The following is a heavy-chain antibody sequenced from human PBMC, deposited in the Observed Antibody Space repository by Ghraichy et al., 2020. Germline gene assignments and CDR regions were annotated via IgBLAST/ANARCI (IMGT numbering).Heavy chain of an antibody. CDR3: ARVMVNWQQSVFDF. D-gene: IGHD5-24*01. J-gene: IGHJ4*02. CDR1: GGSISSGGYY. CDR2: IYYSGST. V-gene: IGHV4-31*03. Sequence: SETLSLTCTVSGGSISSGGYYWSWIRQHPGKGLEWIGYIYYSGSTYYNPSLKSRVTISVDTSKNQFSLKLSSVTAADTAVYYCARVMVNWQQSVFDFWGQGTLVTVSS.